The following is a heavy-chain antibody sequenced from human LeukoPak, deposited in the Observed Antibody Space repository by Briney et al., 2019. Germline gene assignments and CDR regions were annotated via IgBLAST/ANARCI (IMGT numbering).Heavy chain of an antibody. Sequence: GGSLRLSCAASGFSFNSDWMDWVRQAPGKGLEWVANIKHDESEKNYLDSVKGRFTISRDNAQNSLYLQMNGLRVEDTAVYYCTRRLDNWGQGTLVTVSS. J-gene: IGHJ4*02. CDR2: IKHDESEK. V-gene: IGHV3-7*01. CDR3: TRRLDN. CDR1: GFSFNSDW. D-gene: IGHD3-16*01.